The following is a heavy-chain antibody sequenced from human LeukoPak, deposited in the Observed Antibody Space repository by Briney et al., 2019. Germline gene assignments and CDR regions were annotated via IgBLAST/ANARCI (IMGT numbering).Heavy chain of an antibody. J-gene: IGHJ4*02. CDR1: GFTFSSYW. Sequence: PGGSLRLSCAASGFTFSSYWMSWVRQAPGKGLEWVANIKQDGSEKYYVNSVKGRFTISRDNAKNSLYLQMNSLRAEDTAVYYCARAGGPFSWFGELYYFDYWGQGTLVTVSS. D-gene: IGHD3-10*01. CDR2: IKQDGSEK. CDR3: ARAGGPFSWFGELYYFDY. V-gene: IGHV3-7*01.